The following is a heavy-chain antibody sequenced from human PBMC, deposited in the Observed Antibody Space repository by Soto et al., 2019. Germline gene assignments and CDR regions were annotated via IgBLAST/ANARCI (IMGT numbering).Heavy chain of an antibody. J-gene: IGHJ6*02. D-gene: IGHD6-25*01. Sequence: QVQLLQSGPGLVKPSETLSLTCTVSGGSIRSYYWSWIRQPAGKALEWIGRIYTSGTTNYNPSLKSRVTILLDMSKNQFSLDLSSVTDADTAVYYCAREGSSGFGMDVWGQGTTVTVSS. V-gene: IGHV4-4*07. CDR3: AREGSSGFGMDV. CDR2: IYTSGTT. CDR1: GGSIRSYY.